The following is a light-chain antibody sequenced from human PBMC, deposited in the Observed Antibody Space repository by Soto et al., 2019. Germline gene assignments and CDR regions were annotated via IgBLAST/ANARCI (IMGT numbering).Light chain of an antibody. Sequence: QSALTQPASVSGSPGQSLTISCTGTSSDVGGYDYVSWYQQHPGKAPKLMIYDVSNRPSGVSNRFSGSKSGNMASLTISGLQAEDEADYYCSSYASGSTLKFGGGTKLTVL. CDR1: SSDVGGYDY. V-gene: IGLV2-14*01. CDR3: SSYASGSTLK. CDR2: DVS. J-gene: IGLJ2*01.